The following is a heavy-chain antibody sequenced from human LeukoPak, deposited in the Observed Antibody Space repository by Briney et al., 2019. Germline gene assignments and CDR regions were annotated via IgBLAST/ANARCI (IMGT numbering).Heavy chain of an antibody. D-gene: IGHD4-17*01. V-gene: IGHV5-51*01. Sequence: GESLKISCKGSGYSFSNYWIGWVRQMPGKGLEWMGIIDPRDSDIRYSPSFQGQVTISADKTINTAYLQWSSLKASDTAMYYCARHRNGDYISPVDYWGQGTLVTVSS. CDR3: ARHRNGDYISPVDY. CDR2: IDPRDSDI. CDR1: GYSFSNYW. J-gene: IGHJ4*02.